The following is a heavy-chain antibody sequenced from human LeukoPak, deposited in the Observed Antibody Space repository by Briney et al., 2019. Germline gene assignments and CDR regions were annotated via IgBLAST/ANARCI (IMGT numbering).Heavy chain of an antibody. CDR2: IIPILGIA. CDR3: ARAIGNSGGVYAMSQGYDAFDI. V-gene: IGHV1-69*04. CDR1: GGTFSSYA. J-gene: IGHJ3*02. D-gene: IGHD2-8*01. Sequence: SVKVSCKASGGTFSSYAISWVRQAPGQGLEWMGRIIPILGIANYAQKFQGRVTITADKSTSTAYMELSSLRSEDTAVYYCARAIGNSGGVYAMSQGYDAFDIWGQGTMVTVSS.